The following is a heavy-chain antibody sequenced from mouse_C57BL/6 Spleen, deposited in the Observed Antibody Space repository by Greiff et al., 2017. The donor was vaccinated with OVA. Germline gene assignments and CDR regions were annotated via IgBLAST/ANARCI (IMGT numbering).Heavy chain of an antibody. V-gene: IGHV1-66*01. Sequence: LVESGPELVKPGASVKISCKASGYSFTSYYIHWVKQRPGQGLEWIGWIYPGSGNTKYNEKFKGKATLTADTSSSTAYMQLSSLTSEDSAVYYCARGEANWDAMDYWGQGTSVTVSS. J-gene: IGHJ4*01. CDR2: IYPGSGNT. CDR1: GYSFTSYY. CDR3: ARGEANWDAMDY. D-gene: IGHD4-1*01.